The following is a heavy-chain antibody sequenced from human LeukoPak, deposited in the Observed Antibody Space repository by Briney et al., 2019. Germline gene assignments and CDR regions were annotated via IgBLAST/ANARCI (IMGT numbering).Heavy chain of an antibody. D-gene: IGHD1-26*01. CDR2: INPNSGGT. V-gene: IGHV1-2*02. J-gene: IGHJ3*02. CDR1: GYTFTGHY. CDR3: AREAYSAYAFDI. Sequence: ASVKVSCKASGYTFTGHYMHWVRQAHGQGLEWMGWINPNSGGTNYAQKFQGRVTMTRDTSISTAYMELSRLRSDDTAVYYCAREAYSAYAFDIWGQGTMVTVSS.